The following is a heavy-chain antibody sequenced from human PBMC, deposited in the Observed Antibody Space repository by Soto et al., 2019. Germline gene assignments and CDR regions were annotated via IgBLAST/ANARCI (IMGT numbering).Heavy chain of an antibody. CDR3: SRDYLGQLTE. D-gene: IGHD1-1*01. CDR1: GFIFRDFI. CDR2: IRTKSYGETT. Sequence: PGGSLRLSCSASGFIFRDFIMSWFCQAPGKGLEWVGYIRTKSYGETTTYAASVKDRFTISRDDSKSIAYLQMNSLRAEDTAVYYCSRDYLGQLTEWGQGTLVTVS. J-gene: IGHJ1*01. V-gene: IGHV3-49*03.